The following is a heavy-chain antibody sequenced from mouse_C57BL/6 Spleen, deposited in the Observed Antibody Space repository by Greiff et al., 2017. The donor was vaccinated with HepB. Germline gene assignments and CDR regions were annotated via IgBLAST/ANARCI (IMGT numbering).Heavy chain of an antibody. CDR1: GFTFSDYY. CDR2: INYDGSST. J-gene: IGHJ2*01. V-gene: IGHV5-16*01. Sequence: EVKLVESEGGLVQPGSSMKLSCTASGFTFSDYYTAWVRQVPEKGLEWVANINYDGSSTYYLDSLKSRFIISRDNAKNILYLQMSSLKSEDTATYYCARAPDYGSSFDYWGQGTTLTVSS. CDR3: ARAPDYGSSFDY. D-gene: IGHD1-1*01.